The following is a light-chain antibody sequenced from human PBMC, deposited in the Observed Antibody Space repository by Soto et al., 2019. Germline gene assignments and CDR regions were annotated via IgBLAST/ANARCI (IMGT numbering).Light chain of an antibody. CDR3: SSFSTSTSPVV. CDR1: NSDVGGYNY. CDR2: DDS. J-gene: IGLJ2*01. Sequence: QSALTQPASVSGSPGQSITIPCTGTNSDVGGYNYVSWYQHHPGKAPQLVIFDDSSRPAGVSNRFSGSKSGNTASLTISGLHAEDEADYYCSSFSTSTSPVVFGGGTKLTVL. V-gene: IGLV2-14*03.